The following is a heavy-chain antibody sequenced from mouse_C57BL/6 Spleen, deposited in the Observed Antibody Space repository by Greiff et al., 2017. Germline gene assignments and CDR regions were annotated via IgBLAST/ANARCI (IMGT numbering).Heavy chain of an antibody. CDR3: ARDQGLRYYYAMDY. D-gene: IGHD2-4*01. J-gene: IGHJ4*01. CDR1: GYSITSGYY. CDR2: ISYDGSN. Sequence: DVKLQESGPGLVKPSQSLSLTCSVTGYSITSGYYWNWIRQFPGNKLEWMGYISYDGSNNYNPSLKNRISITRDTSKNQFFLKLNSVTTEDTATYYCARDQGLRYYYAMDYWGQGTSVTVSS. V-gene: IGHV3-6*01.